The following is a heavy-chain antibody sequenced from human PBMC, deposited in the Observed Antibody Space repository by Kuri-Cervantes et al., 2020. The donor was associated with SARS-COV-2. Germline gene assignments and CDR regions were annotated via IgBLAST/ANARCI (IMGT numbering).Heavy chain of an antibody. Sequence: GESLKISCAASGFTFSSYWMSWVRQAPGKGLEWVANINQDGSEKYYVDYVKGRFTISRDNAKNSLYLQMNSLRAEDTAVYYCARKKTDMDVWGKGTTVTDSS. CDR3: ARKKTDMDV. D-gene: IGHD1-14*01. V-gene: IGHV3-7*01. J-gene: IGHJ6*03. CDR1: GFTFSSYW. CDR2: INQDGSEK.